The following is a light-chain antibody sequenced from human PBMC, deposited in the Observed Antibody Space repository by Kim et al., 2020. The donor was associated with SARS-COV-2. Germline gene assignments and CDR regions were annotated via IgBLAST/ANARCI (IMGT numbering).Light chain of an antibody. CDR1: SSDICGYNY. Sequence: QSALTQPASVSGSPGQSITIACTGTSSDICGYNYVSWYQHHPGKAPKLLIYELTNRPSGVSNRFSGSKSGNTASLTISGLQAEDEADYYCGSYRSTNTLVIGTGTKVTVL. CDR2: ELT. V-gene: IGLV2-14*01. CDR3: GSYRSTNTLV. J-gene: IGLJ1*01.